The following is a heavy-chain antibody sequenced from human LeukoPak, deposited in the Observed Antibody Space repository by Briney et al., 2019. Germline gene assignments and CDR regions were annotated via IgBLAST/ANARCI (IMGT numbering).Heavy chain of an antibody. CDR2: INPNSGGT. V-gene: IGHV1-2*02. J-gene: IGHJ4*02. Sequence: ASVKVSCKASGYTFTGYYMHWVRQAPGQGLEWMGWINPNSGGTNYAQKFQGGVTMTRDTSISTAYMELSRLRSDDTAVYYCARVRYGSGPPYYFDYWGQGTLVTVSS. D-gene: IGHD3-10*01. CDR3: ARVRYGSGPPYYFDY. CDR1: GYTFTGYY.